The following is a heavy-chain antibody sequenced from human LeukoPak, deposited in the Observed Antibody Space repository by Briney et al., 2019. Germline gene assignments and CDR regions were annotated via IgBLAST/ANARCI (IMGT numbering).Heavy chain of an antibody. CDR2: ISGSGGST. V-gene: IGHV3-23*01. CDR1: GFSFSDYA. Sequence: TGGSLRLSCAASGFSFSDYAMSWVRQAPGKGLEWVSAISGSGGSTYYADSVKGRFTISRDNSKNTLYLQMNSLRAEDTAVYYCARRHYYGSGSQNWFDPWGQGTLVTVSS. J-gene: IGHJ5*02. D-gene: IGHD3-10*01. CDR3: ARRHYYGSGSQNWFDP.